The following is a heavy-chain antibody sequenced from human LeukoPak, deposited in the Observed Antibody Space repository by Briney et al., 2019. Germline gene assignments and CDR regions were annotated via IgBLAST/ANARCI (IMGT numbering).Heavy chain of an antibody. CDR3: TREVAYRGADCYSAEFDY. CDR1: GDSVSSNSAA. D-gene: IGHD2-21*02. J-gene: IGHJ4*02. V-gene: IGHV6-1*01. CDR2: TYYRSKWFY. Sequence: KCSQTLSLTCVISGDSVSSNSAAWNWIRQSPSRGLEWLGRTYYRSKWFYDYAVSVKSRIIIDPDTSENHFSLRLNSVTPEDTAVYYCTREVAYRGADCYSAEFDYWGQGILVTVSS.